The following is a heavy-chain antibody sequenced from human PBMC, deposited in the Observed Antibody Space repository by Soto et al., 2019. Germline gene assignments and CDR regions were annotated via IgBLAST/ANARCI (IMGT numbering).Heavy chain of an antibody. D-gene: IGHD2-15*01. CDR1: GGSISPFY. J-gene: IGHJ4*02. Sequence: SETLSLTCTVSGGSISPFYWSWVRQPPGKGLEWIGYLYYSGNTNYNPSLKSRVTISVDASKNQVSLRLTSVTAADTAVYYCARVGGVAARTFDYWGQGTLVTVSS. CDR3: ARVGGVAARTFDY. CDR2: LYYSGNT. V-gene: IGHV4-59*01.